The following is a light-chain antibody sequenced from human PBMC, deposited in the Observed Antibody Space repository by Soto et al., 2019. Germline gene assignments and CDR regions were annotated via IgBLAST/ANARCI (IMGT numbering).Light chain of an antibody. CDR2: GAS. CDR1: QSVSSSY. Sequence: EIVLTQSPGTLSLSPGERATLSCRASQSVSSSYLAWYQQKPGQAPRLLIYGASSRANGIPDRFSGSGSGTDFTLTISRLELEDFAVYYWQQYGSSPGTFGQGTKVEIK. J-gene: IGKJ1*01. V-gene: IGKV3-20*01. CDR3: QQYGSSPGT.